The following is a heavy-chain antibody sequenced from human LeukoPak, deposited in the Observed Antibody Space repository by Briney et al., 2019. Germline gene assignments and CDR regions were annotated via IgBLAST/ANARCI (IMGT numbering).Heavy chain of an antibody. V-gene: IGHV4-39*01. Sequence: SETLSLTCTVSGDSISGSKKYWGWVRQPPGKGLEWIGSIYYSGNTYYNPSLKSRVTISLDTSRNQFSLRLSSVTAADTADYYCARAQGNGLIDFWGQGTLVTVSS. CDR3: ARAQGNGLIDF. CDR2: IYYSGNT. D-gene: IGHD3/OR15-3a*01. J-gene: IGHJ4*02. CDR1: GDSISGSKKY.